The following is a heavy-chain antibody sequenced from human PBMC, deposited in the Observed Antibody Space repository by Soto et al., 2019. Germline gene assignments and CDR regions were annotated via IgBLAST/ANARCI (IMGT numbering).Heavy chain of an antibody. D-gene: IGHD1-7*01. V-gene: IGHV3-23*01. J-gene: IGHJ4*02. CDR1: GFRFSSYA. CDR2: ISGNGGET. CDR3: AKTLTGTTSFDY. Sequence: GESLKISCAASGFRFSSYALDWVRQAPGKGPEWVSSISGNGGETYYGDSLKGRFTISRDNSENTLYLQMNSLRAEEPAVYYCAKTLTGTTSFDYWGQGALVTVSS.